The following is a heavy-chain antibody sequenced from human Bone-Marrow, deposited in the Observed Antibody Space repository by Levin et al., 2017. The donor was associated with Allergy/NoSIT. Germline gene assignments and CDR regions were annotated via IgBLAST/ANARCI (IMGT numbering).Heavy chain of an antibody. CDR1: GFSFSRAV. D-gene: IGHD3-16*01. V-gene: IGHV3-30-3*01. Sequence: GESLKISCEASGFSFSRAVMHWVRQAPDKGLEWVAVISHEAVTHIYTDSVKGRFTISRDNSKNMVYLQMNSLRPEDTGLYYCASAGRNSGYADVFEWWGQGALVTVSS. J-gene: IGHJ4*02. CDR2: ISHEAVTH. CDR3: ASAGRNSGYADVFEW.